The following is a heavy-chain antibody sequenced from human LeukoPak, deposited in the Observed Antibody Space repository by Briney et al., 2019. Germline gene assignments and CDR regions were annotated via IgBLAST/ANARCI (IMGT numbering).Heavy chain of an antibody. V-gene: IGHV1-8*03. CDR3: TRGLPRDGLVVIAAANEY. CDR2: MNPKTGNT. J-gene: IGHJ4*02. CDR1: GYTFSSYD. Sequence: VASVKVSCTASGYTFSSYDINWVRQAAGQGLEWMGWMNPKTGNTGFSQKFQGRVTITRDTSISTAYMELSRLTSEDTGVYYCTRGLPRDGLVVIAAANEYWGQGSLVTVSS. D-gene: IGHD2-2*01.